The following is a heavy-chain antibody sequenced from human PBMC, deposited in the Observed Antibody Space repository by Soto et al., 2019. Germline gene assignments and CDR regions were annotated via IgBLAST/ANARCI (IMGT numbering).Heavy chain of an antibody. V-gene: IGHV1-18*01. D-gene: IGHD2-21*01. Sequence: QIQLVQSGGEVKKPGASVKVSCKSSGYNFISHSITWVRQAPGQGLEWMGRISAYNGNTNHAQKFQGRLTMTTDTTTSTAYMELRSLRSDDTAVYYCARGAFCGGAQGRRDMDVWGQGTKVTVSS. CDR2: ISAYNGNT. CDR1: GYNFISHS. CDR3: ARGAFCGGAQGRRDMDV. J-gene: IGHJ6*02.